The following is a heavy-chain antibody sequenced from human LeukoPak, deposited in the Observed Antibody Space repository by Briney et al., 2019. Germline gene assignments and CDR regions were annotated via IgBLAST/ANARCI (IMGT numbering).Heavy chain of an antibody. CDR2: IYHSGST. V-gene: IGHV4-38-2*01. Sequence: PSETLSLTCAVSGYSIRSGDYWGWIRQSPRKGLEWIGSIYHSGSTHYNPSLKSRVTISVDTSKNHFSLMLSSVTAADTAVYYCARNRSLTTTPGFDHWGQGTLVTVSS. CDR1: GYSIRSGDY. CDR3: ARNRSLTTTPGFDH. J-gene: IGHJ4*02. D-gene: IGHD4-11*01.